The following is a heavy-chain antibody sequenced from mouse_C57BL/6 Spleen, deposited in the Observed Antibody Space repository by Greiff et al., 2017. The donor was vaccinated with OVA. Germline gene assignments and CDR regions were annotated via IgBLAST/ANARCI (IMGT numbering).Heavy chain of an antibody. CDR1: GYSFTGYY. CDR2: INPSTGGT. J-gene: IGHJ3*01. Sequence: EVKLLESGPELVKPGASVKISCKASGYSFTGYYMNWVKQSPEKSLEWIGEINPSTGGTTYNQKFKAKATLTVDKSSSTAYMQLKSLTSEDSAVYYCASKAYDGYYGFAYWGQGTLVTVSA. V-gene: IGHV1-42*01. CDR3: ASKAYDGYYGFAY. D-gene: IGHD2-3*01.